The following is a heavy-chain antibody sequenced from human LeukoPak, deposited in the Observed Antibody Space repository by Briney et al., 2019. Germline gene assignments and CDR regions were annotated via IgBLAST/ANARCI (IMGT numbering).Heavy chain of an antibody. Sequence: GASVKVSCKASGYTVTGHYLHWVRQAPGQGLEWMGWMNPNSGGTKYAQQFQGRVTMTRDTSINTAFMELNSLTSDDTAIHYCAKDSSNSFRPSYHMDYWGQGTLVTVSS. CDR2: MNPNSGGT. J-gene: IGHJ4*02. V-gene: IGHV1-2*02. CDR1: GYTVTGHY. D-gene: IGHD2/OR15-2a*01. CDR3: AKDSSNSFRPSYHMDY.